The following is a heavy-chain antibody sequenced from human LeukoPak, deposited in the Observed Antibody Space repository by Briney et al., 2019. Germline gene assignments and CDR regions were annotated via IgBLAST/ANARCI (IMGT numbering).Heavy chain of an antibody. V-gene: IGHV3-30*18. D-gene: IGHD5-18*01. CDR3: AKPLRGYSYGYFDY. CDR2: ISYDGSNK. CDR1: GFTFSSYG. J-gene: IGHJ4*02. Sequence: GGSLRLSCAASGFTFSSYGMHWVRQAPGKGLEWVAVISYDGSNKYYADSVKGRFTISRDNSKNTLYLQMNSLSAEDTAVYYCAKPLRGYSYGYFDYWGQGTLVTVSS.